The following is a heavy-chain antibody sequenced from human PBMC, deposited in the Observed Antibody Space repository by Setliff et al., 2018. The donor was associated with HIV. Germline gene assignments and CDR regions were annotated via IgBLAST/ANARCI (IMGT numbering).Heavy chain of an antibody. Sequence: SETLSLTCTVSGDSVSSASYYWSWIRQPPGKGLEWIGYIYYSGTTKYNPSLKSRVTISLDTSKNQFSLKVGSVTAADTAVYYCAAKKSGDYPFNWGQGTLVTVSS. CDR1: GDSVSSASYY. J-gene: IGHJ4*02. CDR2: IYYSGTT. V-gene: IGHV4-61*01. CDR3: AAKKSGDYPFN. D-gene: IGHD4-17*01.